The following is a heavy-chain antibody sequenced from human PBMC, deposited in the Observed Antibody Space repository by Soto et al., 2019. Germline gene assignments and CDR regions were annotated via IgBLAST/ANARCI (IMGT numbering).Heavy chain of an antibody. CDR1: GGSISSGDYY. D-gene: IGHD3-22*01. CDR3: ARGGVEGSGYLNWFDP. V-gene: IGHV4-30-4*01. CDR2: IYYSGST. Sequence: QVQLQESGPGLVKPSQTLSLTCTVSGGSISSGDYYWSWIRQPPGKGLEWIGYIYYSGSTYYNPSLKSRVTISVDTSKNQFSLKLSSVTAADTAVYYCARGGVEGSGYLNWFDPWGQGTLVTVSS. J-gene: IGHJ5*02.